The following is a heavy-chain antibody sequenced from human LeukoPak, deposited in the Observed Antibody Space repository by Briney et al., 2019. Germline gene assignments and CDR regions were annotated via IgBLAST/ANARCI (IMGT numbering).Heavy chain of an antibody. CDR3: AKGRGWEASYYYYYMDV. V-gene: IGHV3-30*18. CDR2: ISYDGSNK. D-gene: IGHD1-26*01. CDR1: GFTFSSYG. J-gene: IGHJ6*03. Sequence: GGSLRLSCAASGFTFSSYGMHWVRQAPGKGLEWVAVISYDGSNKYYADSVKGRFTISRDNSKSTLYLQMNSLRAEDTAVYYCAKGRGWEASYYYYYMDVWGKGTTVTISS.